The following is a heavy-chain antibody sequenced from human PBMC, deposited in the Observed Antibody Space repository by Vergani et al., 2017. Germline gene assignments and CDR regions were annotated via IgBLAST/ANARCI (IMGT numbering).Heavy chain of an antibody. CDR3: AKDRYYGSGSYYNLFDY. Sequence: EVQLVESGGGLVQPGGSLRLSCAASGFTVSSNYMSWVRQAPGKGLEWVSVIYSGGSTYYADSVKGRFTISRDNSKNTLYLQMNSLRAEDTAVYYCAKDRYYGSGSYYNLFDYWGQGTLVTVSS. CDR1: GFTVSSNY. D-gene: IGHD3-10*01. V-gene: IGHV3-66*02. J-gene: IGHJ4*02. CDR2: IYSGGST.